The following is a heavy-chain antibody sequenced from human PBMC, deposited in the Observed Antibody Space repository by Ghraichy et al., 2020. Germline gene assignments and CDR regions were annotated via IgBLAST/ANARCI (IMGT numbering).Heavy chain of an antibody. J-gene: IGHJ6*02. CDR2: IIQDGSEK. CDR3: ARVKYLYHYGMDF. D-gene: IGHD6-6*01. V-gene: IGHV3-7*01. CDR1: AFTFSSYL. Sequence: GGSLRLSCAASAFTFSSYLMRWVRQSPGKGLEWVANIIQDGSEKYYVDSVKGRFTISRDNAKNSLYLHMNSLRAEDTSVYYCARVKYLYHYGMDFWGQGTTVTVSS.